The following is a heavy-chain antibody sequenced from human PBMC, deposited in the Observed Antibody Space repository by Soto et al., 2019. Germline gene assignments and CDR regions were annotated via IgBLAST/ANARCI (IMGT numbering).Heavy chain of an antibody. CDR2: IIPILGIA. J-gene: IGHJ5*02. CDR1: GGTFSSYT. CDR3: ARGTGYYDILTGLNWFDP. D-gene: IGHD3-9*01. Sequence: QVQLVQSGAEVKKPGSSVKVSYKASGGTFSSYTISWVRQAPGQGLEWMGRIIPILGIANYAQKFQGRVTITADKSTSTAYMELSSLRSEDTAVYYCARGTGYYDILTGLNWFDPWGQGTLVTVSS. V-gene: IGHV1-69*02.